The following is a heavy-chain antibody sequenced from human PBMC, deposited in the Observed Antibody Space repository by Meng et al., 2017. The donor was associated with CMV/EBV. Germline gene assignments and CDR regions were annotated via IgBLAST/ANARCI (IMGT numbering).Heavy chain of an antibody. J-gene: IGHJ4*02. CDR3: RLGHYSQD. D-gene: IGHD4-17*01. CDR2: IKNDGSER. Sequence: YLVESGGGLVQPGGSLRLSCAASGLPISNYWMSWVRQAPGKGLEWVANIKNDGSERYYVDSVKGRFSISRDNADNSPYLQMNNLRAEDTAVYYCRLGHYSQDWGQGTLVTVSS. V-gene: IGHV3-7*02. CDR1: GLPISNYW.